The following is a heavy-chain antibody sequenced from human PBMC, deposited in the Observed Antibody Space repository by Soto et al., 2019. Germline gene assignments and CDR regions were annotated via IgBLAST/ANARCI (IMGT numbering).Heavy chain of an antibody. Sequence: EVHLLESGGDLVQPGGSLRLSCAASGFTFSSNAMSWVRQAPGKGLEWVSAISGSGESTYYADSVKGRFTISRDNSKNTLDLQMNSLRDEDTARYYCAKWAPIRSSTSCPGDYWGQGTLVTVSS. CDR2: ISGSGEST. CDR1: GFTFSSNA. V-gene: IGHV3-23*01. D-gene: IGHD2-2*01. CDR3: AKWAPIRSSTSCPGDY. J-gene: IGHJ4*02.